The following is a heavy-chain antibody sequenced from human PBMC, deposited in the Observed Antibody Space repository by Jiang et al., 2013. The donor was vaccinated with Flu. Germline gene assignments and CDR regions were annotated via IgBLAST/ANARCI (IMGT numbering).Heavy chain of an antibody. J-gene: IGHJ5*02. V-gene: IGHV4-4*08. D-gene: IGHD4-23*01. CDR1: GGSISNYY. Sequence: GLVKPSETLSLTCTVSGGSISNYYWSWIRQPPGKGLEWVGYISASGYTNYNPSLKSRVSISIDTSKNQFSLKLSSVTAADTAVYYCARDLHGGNSGFGPWGQGTLVTVSS. CDR2: ISASGYT. CDR3: ARDLHGGNSGFGP.